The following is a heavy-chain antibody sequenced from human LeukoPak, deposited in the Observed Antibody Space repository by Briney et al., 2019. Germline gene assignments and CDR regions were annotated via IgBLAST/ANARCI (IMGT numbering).Heavy chain of an antibody. V-gene: IGHV3-7*01. Sequence: PGGSLRLSFTASGFIFINYWMTWFRQAPGKGLKWVAQINQDGSKEYYIDSVKARFSISRDNARNSLSLQMNSLRAEDTAVYYCVRDGGVSGYDLLDYWGQGTLVTVSS. J-gene: IGHJ4*02. D-gene: IGHD5-12*01. CDR3: VRDGGVSGYDLLDY. CDR1: GFIFINYW. CDR2: INQDGSKE.